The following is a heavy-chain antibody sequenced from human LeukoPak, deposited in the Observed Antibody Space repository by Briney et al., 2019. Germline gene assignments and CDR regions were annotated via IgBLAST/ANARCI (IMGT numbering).Heavy chain of an antibody. CDR2: ISGSGGST. Sequence: GGSLRLSCAASGFTFSSYSMNWVRQAPGKGLEWVSAISGSGGSTYYADSVKGRFTISRDNSKNTLYLQMNSLRAEDTAVYYCAKVPGDFWSGYLDPWGQGTLVTVSS. V-gene: IGHV3-23*01. CDR3: AKVPGDFWSGYLDP. J-gene: IGHJ5*02. CDR1: GFTFSSYS. D-gene: IGHD3-3*01.